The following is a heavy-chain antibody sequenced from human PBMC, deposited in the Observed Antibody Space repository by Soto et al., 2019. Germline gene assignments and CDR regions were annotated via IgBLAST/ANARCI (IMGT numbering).Heavy chain of an antibody. CDR1: GFTFSSYG. V-gene: IGHV3-30*03. CDR3: ARGRRASGWYWYFVY. CDR2: ISYDGSNK. D-gene: IGHD6-19*01. Sequence: GVSLRLSCAASGFTFSSYGMHWVRQAPGKGLEWVAVISYDGSNKYYADSVKGRFTISRDNSKNTLYLQMNSLRAEDTGVYYCARGRRASGWYWYFVYWGQGNLVTVSS. J-gene: IGHJ4*02.